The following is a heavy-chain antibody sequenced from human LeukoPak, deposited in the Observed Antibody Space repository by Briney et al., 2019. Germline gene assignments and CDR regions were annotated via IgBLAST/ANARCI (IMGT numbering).Heavy chain of an antibody. CDR3: ARDEGGYYRSLYFAY. CDR2: IKQDGSEK. CDR1: GFTFSSYW. V-gene: IGHV3-7*03. D-gene: IGHD3-22*01. Sequence: GGSLRPSCAASGFTFSSYWMSWVRQAPGKGLEWVANIKQDGSEKYYVDSVKGRFTISRDNAKNSLYLQMNSPRAEDTAVYYCARDEGGYYRSLYFAYWGQGTLVTVSS. J-gene: IGHJ4*02.